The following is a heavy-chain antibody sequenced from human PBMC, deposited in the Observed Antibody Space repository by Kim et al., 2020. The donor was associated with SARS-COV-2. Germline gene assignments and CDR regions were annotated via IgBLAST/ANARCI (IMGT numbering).Heavy chain of an antibody. CDR3: ARDITNNWFDP. D-gene: IGHD1-20*01. Sequence: SETLSLTCTVSGGSISSGDYFWSWIRQPPGKGLEWIGYIYFSGSTNYNPSLKSRVIISVDTSKNQFSLKLSSVTAADTAVYYCARDITNNWFDPWGQGTLVTVSS. CDR1: GGSISSGDYF. J-gene: IGHJ5*02. CDR2: IYFSGST. V-gene: IGHV4-30-4*01.